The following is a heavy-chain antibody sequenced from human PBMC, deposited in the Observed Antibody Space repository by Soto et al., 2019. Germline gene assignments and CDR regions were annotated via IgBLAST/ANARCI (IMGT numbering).Heavy chain of an antibody. CDR2: IRSKANSYAT. V-gene: IGHV3-73*01. J-gene: IGHJ5*02. CDR3: TRSLGIIAAADNWFDP. CDR1: GFTFSGSA. Sequence: GGSLRLSCAASGFTFSGSAMHWVRQASGKGLEWVGRIRSKANSYATAYAASVKGRFTISRDDSKNTAYLQMNSLKTEDTAVYYCTRSLGIIAAADNWFDPWGQGTLVTVSS. D-gene: IGHD6-13*01.